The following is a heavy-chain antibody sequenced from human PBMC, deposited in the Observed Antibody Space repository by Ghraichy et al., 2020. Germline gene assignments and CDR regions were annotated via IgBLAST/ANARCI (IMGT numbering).Heavy chain of an antibody. J-gene: IGHJ5*02. CDR3: AKDQLPAAGKCSWFDV. V-gene: IGHV3-64D*09. CDR1: GFTFSRYA. CDR2: ISDNGGST. D-gene: IGHD6-13*01. Sequence: GGSLRLSCSASGFTFSRYAMHWVRQAPEKGLEYVSAISDNGGSTFYADSVKGRFTISRDNSKNTMYLQMSSLRAEDTAMYYCAKDQLPAAGKCSWFDVWGQGTLVTVSS.